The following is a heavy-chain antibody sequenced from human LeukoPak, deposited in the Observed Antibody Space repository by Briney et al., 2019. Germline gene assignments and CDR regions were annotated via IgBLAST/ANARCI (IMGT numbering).Heavy chain of an antibody. J-gene: IGHJ6*03. V-gene: IGHV4-61*02. Sequence: SETLSLTCTVSGGSISTSNYYWTWIRQPAGTGLEWIGRIYTSGSTDYNPSLKSRVTISLNTSKNQFSLKLSSVTAADTAVYYCTRGSIAYYYMDVWGKGTTVTISS. CDR1: GGSISTSNYY. D-gene: IGHD3-22*01. CDR3: TRGSIAYYYMDV. CDR2: IYTSGST.